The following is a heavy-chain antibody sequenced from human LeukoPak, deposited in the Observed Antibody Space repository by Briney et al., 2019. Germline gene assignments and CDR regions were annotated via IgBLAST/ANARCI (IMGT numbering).Heavy chain of an antibody. CDR2: IIPMFGTE. J-gene: IGHJ3*02. V-gene: IGHV1-69*06. CDR1: GGTFSSYA. Sequence: SVKVSCKASGGTFSSYAISWVRQAPGQGLEWMGGIIPMFGTENYAQKFQGRVTITADKSTSTAYMELSSLRSEDTAVYYCARAGGGRYNWNSRGAFDIWGQGTMVTVSS. CDR3: ARAGGGRYNWNSRGAFDI. D-gene: IGHD1-7*01.